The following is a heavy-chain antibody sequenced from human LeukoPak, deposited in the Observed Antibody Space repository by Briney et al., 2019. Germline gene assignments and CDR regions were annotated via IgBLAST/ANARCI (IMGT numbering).Heavy chain of an antibody. D-gene: IGHD2-21*02. CDR1: GFTVSSNY. CDR3: ARDSYCGGDCYSDGYYFDY. J-gene: IGHJ4*02. V-gene: IGHV3-66*01. Sequence: GGSLRLSCAASGFTVSSNYMSWVRQAPGKGLEWVSVIYSGGSTYYADSVKGRFTISRDNSKNTLYLQMNSLRAEDTAVYYCARDSYCGGDCYSDGYYFDYWGQGTLVTVSS. CDR2: IYSGGST.